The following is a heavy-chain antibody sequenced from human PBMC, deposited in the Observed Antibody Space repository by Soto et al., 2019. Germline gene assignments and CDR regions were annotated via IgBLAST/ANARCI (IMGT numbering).Heavy chain of an antibody. CDR1: GYTFNTYT. CDR3: AREPRHAVYFDY. CDR2: ITPDNGNT. V-gene: IGHV1-3*01. J-gene: IGHJ4*02. Sequence: QVQLVQSGAEVMKPGASVKVSCKASGYTFNTYTIHWVRQAPGQSLEWMGWITPDNGNTYFSQKFQGRVTVTRDTSASTAYLELSSLTSEDTPVYYCAREPRHAVYFDYWGLGSLVTVSS.